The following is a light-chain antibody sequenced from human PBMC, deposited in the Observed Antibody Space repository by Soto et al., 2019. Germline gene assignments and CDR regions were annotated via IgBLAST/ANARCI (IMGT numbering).Light chain of an antibody. CDR3: QQYYSTLT. V-gene: IGKV4-1*01. Sequence: DIVMTESPDSLAVVLGESATINFKSSQSVLYSSNNKNDLAWYQQKAGQPPKLLMYCASTRESGVPDRFSGSGSGTDFTLTISSLQAEDVAVYYCQQYYSTLTFGGGTKVDIK. CDR1: QSVLYSSNNKND. J-gene: IGKJ4*01. CDR2: CAS.